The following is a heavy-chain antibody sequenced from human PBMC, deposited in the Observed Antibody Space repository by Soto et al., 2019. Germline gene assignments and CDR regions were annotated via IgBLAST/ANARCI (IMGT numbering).Heavy chain of an antibody. CDR2: IIPIFGTA. CDR1: GGTFSSYA. Sequence: QVQLVQSGAEVKKPGSSVKVSCKASGGTFSSYAISWVRQAPGQGLEWMGGIIPIFGTANYAQKFQGRVTITADESTSTAEMELRSRRSGDAAVFYGARGSSAWYFWGQGTLVTPPS. V-gene: IGHV1-69*12. D-gene: IGHD6-19*01. CDR3: ARGSSAWYF. J-gene: IGHJ4*02.